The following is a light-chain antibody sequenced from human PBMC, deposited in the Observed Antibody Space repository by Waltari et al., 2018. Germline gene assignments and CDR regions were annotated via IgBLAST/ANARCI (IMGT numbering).Light chain of an antibody. CDR1: TRAVTSEYF. J-gene: IGLJ1*01. V-gene: IGLV7-43*01. CDR2: NTN. CDR3: LLYYGGTYV. Sequence: QTVVSQEPSLTVSPGGPATLTSASSTRAVTSEYFPDWFQHKPGQAPRALIYNTNNKHSWTPARFSGSLLGCKAALTLSGVQPEDEAEYYCLLYYGGTYVFGTGTRVTVL.